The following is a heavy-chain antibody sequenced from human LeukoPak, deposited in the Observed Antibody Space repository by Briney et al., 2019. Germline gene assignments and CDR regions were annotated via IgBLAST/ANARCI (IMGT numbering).Heavy chain of an antibody. J-gene: IGHJ4*02. V-gene: IGHV6-1*01. D-gene: IGHD6-19*01. CDR2: TYYRSKWYN. Sequence: SQTLSLTCDISGDSVSSNNGAWNWIRPSPSRGLEWLGRTYYRSKWYNDYAGSLNGRITISPDTSKNQSSLHLNSVTPEDTAVYYCARDLGNTGWYTFDYWGQGILVTVSS. CDR1: GDSVSSNNGA. CDR3: ARDLGNTGWYTFDY.